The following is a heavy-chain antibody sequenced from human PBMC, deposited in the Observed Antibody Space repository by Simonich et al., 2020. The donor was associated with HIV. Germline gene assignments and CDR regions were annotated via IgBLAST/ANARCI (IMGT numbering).Heavy chain of an antibody. CDR3: ASCGYDFWSGYYTSPDY. CDR1: GGSISSSSYY. CDR2: NYYSGST. Sequence: QLQLQESGPGLVKPSETLSLTCTVSGGSISSSSYYWGWIRQPPGKGLEWIGSNYYSGSTYYNPSLKGRVTISVDTSKNQFSLKLSSVTAADTAVYYCASCGYDFWSGYYTSPDYWGQGTLVTVSS. J-gene: IGHJ4*02. D-gene: IGHD3-3*01. V-gene: IGHV4-39*01.